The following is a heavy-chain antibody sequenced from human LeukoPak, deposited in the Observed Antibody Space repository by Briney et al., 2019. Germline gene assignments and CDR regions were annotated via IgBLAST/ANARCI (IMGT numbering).Heavy chain of an antibody. CDR3: ARDGDYNWNYRSGFDY. CDR2: IKQDGGQK. CDR1: GFTFSRYW. V-gene: IGHV3-7*01. D-gene: IGHD1-7*01. Sequence: PGGSLRLSCAASGFTFSRYWMNWVRQAPGKGLEWVANIKQDGGQKFYVDSVKGRFTISRDNTKNSLYLQMNSLGAEDTAVYYCARDGDYNWNYRSGFDYWGQGTLVTVSS. J-gene: IGHJ4*02.